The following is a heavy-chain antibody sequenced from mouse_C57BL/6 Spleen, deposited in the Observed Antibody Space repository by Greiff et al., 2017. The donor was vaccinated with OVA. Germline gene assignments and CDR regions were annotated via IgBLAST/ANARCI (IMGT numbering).Heavy chain of an antibody. CDR2: IRSKSNNYAT. J-gene: IGHJ4*01. CDR1: GFSFNTYA. CDR3: VRGVYAMDY. V-gene: IGHV10-1*01. Sequence: EVQVVESGGGLVQPKGSLKLSCAASGFSFNTYAMNWVRQAPGKGLEWVARIRSKSNNYATYYADSVKDRFTISRDDSESMLYLQMNNLKTEDTAMYYCVRGVYAMDYWGQGTSVTVSS.